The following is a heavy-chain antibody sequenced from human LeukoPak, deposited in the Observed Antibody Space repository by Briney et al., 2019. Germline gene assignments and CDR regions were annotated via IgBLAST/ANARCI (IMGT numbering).Heavy chain of an antibody. D-gene: IGHD1-1*01. Sequence: GGTLRLSCAASGFTFSSYGMSWVRQAPGKGLEWVSAISGSGDSTYYADSVKGRFTISRDNSKNTLYLQVNSLRAEDTAVYYCAKDTTGSYQRAFDYWGQGTLVTVSS. V-gene: IGHV3-23*01. J-gene: IGHJ4*02. CDR1: GFTFSSYG. CDR2: ISGSGDST. CDR3: AKDTTGSYQRAFDY.